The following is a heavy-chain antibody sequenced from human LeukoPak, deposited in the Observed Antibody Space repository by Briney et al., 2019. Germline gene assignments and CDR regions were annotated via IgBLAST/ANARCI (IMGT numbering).Heavy chain of an antibody. V-gene: IGHV1-46*01. Sequence: ASGKISCKASANTFTNYYIHWVRQAPGQGLEWMGIINPTGGGVNYPEKFQGRVTMASDSSTSTVYMELASLTSDDTAVYFCARDKGSGYAKDNCFDLWGQGTLVIVSS. CDR2: INPTGGGV. CDR1: ANTFTNYY. J-gene: IGHJ5*02. D-gene: IGHD3-22*01. CDR3: ARDKGSGYAKDNCFDL.